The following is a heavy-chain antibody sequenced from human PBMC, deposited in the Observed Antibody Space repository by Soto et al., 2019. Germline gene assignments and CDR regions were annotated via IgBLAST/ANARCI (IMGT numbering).Heavy chain of an antibody. Sequence: GGSLRLSCAASGFTFGSNWMDWVRQAPGKGLEWVANINQDGSEKNYVDSVKGRFTISRDNAKNSLYLQMSSLTAEDSALYYCSKSLDYWGQGALVTVSS. CDR3: SKSLDY. J-gene: IGHJ4*02. CDR1: GFTFGSNW. V-gene: IGHV3-7*01. CDR2: INQDGSEK.